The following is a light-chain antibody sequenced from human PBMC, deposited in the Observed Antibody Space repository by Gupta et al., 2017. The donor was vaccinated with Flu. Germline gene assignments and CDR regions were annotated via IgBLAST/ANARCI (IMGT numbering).Light chain of an antibody. J-gene: IGLJ2*01. CDR2: GNS. Sequence: VTISCSGSSSNIGAGYDVHWYQQRPGPAPKLLIYGNSNRPSGVPDRFSGSKSGTSASLAITGLQAEDEADYYCQSYDSSLSGVVFGGGTKLTVL. CDR3: QSYDSSLSGVV. CDR1: SSNIGAGYD. V-gene: IGLV1-40*01.